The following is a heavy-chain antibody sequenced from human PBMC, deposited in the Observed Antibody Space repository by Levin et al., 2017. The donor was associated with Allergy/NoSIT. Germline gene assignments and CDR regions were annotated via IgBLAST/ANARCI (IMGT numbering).Heavy chain of an antibody. CDR3: AKRGGYCGSNSCYYYFEY. J-gene: IGHJ4*02. CDR2: ISGSANFT. Sequence: GESLKISCAASGFTFSSYAMTWVRQAPGKGMEWVSAISGSANFTYYADSVKGRFTISRDNSKNTLYLQMNSLRADDTAVYYCAKRGGYCGSNSCYYYFEYWVQGTLVTVSS. V-gene: IGHV3-23*01. D-gene: IGHD2-2*01. CDR1: GFTFSSYA.